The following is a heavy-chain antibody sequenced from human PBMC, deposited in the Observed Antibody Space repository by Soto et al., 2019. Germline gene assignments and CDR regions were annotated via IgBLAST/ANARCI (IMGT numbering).Heavy chain of an antibody. J-gene: IGHJ5*02. Sequence: QVQLQESGPGLVKPSQTLSLTCTVSGGSISSGDYYWSWIRQPPGKGLEWIGYIYYSGSTYYNPSLKSRVSISVDTSKNQFSLKLSSVTAADTAVYYCARVREPWTPGRANSNWFDPWGQGTLVTVSS. V-gene: IGHV4-30-4*01. D-gene: IGHD1-1*01. CDR1: GGSISSGDYY. CDR2: IYYSGST. CDR3: ARVREPWTPGRANSNWFDP.